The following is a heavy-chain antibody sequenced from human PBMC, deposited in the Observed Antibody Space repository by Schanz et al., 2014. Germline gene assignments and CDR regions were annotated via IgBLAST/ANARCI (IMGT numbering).Heavy chain of an antibody. CDR1: GYTFTGYY. J-gene: IGHJ3*02. V-gene: IGHV1-18*04. D-gene: IGHD6-13*01. CDR3: ARNIIATARAYDI. CDR2: ISTYTGNT. Sequence: QVQLVQSGAEVKKPGASVKVSCQASGYTFTGYYMHWVRQAPGQGLEWMGWISTYTGNTNYAQRLQDRVTMTTDTSTSTAYMELRSLRSDDTAVYYCARNIIATARAYDIWGQGTMVTVSS.